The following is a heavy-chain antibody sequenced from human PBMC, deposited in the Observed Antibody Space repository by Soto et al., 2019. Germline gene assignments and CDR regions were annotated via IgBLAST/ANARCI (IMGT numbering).Heavy chain of an antibody. J-gene: IGHJ4*02. D-gene: IGHD3-22*01. CDR3: ARAYLNDRSGYYTLPDYFEY. CDR1: GYTFTSYG. Sequence: ASVKVSCKAAGYTFTSYGISWVRQAPGQGLEWMGWISAYNGNTNYAQKLQGRVTMTTDTSTSTAYMELRSLRSDDTAVYYCARAYLNDRSGYYTLPDYFEYWGQGTLVTVSS. V-gene: IGHV1-18*01. CDR2: ISAYNGNT.